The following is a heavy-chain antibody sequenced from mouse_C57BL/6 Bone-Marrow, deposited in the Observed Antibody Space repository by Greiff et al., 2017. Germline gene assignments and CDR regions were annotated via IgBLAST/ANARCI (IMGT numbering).Heavy chain of an antibody. CDR1: GYTFTDYY. CDR2: INPYNGGT. D-gene: IGHD3-2*02. Sequence: VQLQQSGPVLVKPGASVKMSCKASGYTFTDYYMNWVKQSHGKSLEWIGVINPYNGGTSYNQKFKGKATLTVDKSSSNAYMELISLTSEDSAVYYCADSSGYVHYYAMDYWGQGTSVTVS. CDR3: ADSSGYVHYYAMDY. V-gene: IGHV1-19*01. J-gene: IGHJ4*01.